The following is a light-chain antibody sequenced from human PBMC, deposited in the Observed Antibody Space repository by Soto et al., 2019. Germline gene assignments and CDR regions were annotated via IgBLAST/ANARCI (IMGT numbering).Light chain of an antibody. J-gene: IGLJ2*01. CDR1: SSNIGSNY. CDR2: RNN. Sequence: QSVLTQPTSASGTPGQRVTISCSGSSSNIGSNYVYWYQQLPGTAPKLLIYRNNQRPSGVPDRFSGSKSGTSASLAISGRRSEDEADYYCAAWDDSLSGHVVFGVGTKVTVL. CDR3: AAWDDSLSGHVV. V-gene: IGLV1-47*01.